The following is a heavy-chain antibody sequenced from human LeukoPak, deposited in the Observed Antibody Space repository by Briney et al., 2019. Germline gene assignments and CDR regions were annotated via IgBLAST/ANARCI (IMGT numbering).Heavy chain of an antibody. V-gene: IGHV4-30-4*08. D-gene: IGHD3-10*01. CDR1: GGSISSGDYY. CDR3: ARTSLGGAWFDP. CDR2: IYYNGST. J-gene: IGHJ5*02. Sequence: PSETLSLTCTGSGGSISSGDYYWSWIRQPPGKGLEWIGYIYYNGSTYYNPSLKSRVTISVDTSKNQFSLKLSSVTAADTAVYYCARTSLGGAWFDPWGQGTLVTVSS.